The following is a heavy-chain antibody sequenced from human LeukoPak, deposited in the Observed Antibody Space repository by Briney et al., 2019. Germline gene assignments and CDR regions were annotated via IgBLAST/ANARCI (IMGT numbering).Heavy chain of an antibody. CDR3: ASAPSGVLYFDY. CDR2: IYYSGST. V-gene: IGHV4-59*01. J-gene: IGHJ4*02. Sequence: SETLSLTCTVSGGSISSYCWSWIRQPPGKGLEWVGYIYYSGSTNYNPSLKSRFTILFDTSKNQFSLMLSSVTAADTAVYYCASAPSGVLYFDYWGQGTLVTVSS. D-gene: IGHD2-8*01. CDR1: GGSISSYC.